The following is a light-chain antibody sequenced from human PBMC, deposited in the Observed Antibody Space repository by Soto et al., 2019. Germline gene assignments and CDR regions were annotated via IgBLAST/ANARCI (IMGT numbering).Light chain of an antibody. CDR2: DVS. Sequence: QSALTQPASVSGSPGQSITISCTGTSSDVGGYNYVSWYQQHPGKAPKLMIYDVSNRPSGVSKRFSGSKSGNTASLTISGLQDEDEADYYCCSYTSSSPYVFGSGTKLTVL. CDR1: SSDVGGYNY. J-gene: IGLJ1*01. V-gene: IGLV2-14*01. CDR3: CSYTSSSPYV.